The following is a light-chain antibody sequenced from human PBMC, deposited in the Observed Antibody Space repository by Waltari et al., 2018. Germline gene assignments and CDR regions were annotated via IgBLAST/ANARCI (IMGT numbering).Light chain of an antibody. CDR2: DIT. CDR1: AANVDILYL. J-gene: IGLJ1*01. Sequence: QSALTQPASVSGSLGQSITISCSEPAANVDILYLVSWYQRHPGRAPRLLIYDITQRPSGISDRFSGSKSGKTASLTRSGLQAEDEADYYCCSFAGYGIYVFGSGTHVTVL. CDR3: CSFAGYGIYV. V-gene: IGLV2-23*02.